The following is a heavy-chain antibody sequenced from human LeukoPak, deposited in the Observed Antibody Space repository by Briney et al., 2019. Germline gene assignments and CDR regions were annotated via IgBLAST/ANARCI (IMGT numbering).Heavy chain of an antibody. CDR1: GFTFSSYW. CDR2: IKQDGSEK. V-gene: IGHV3-7*01. Sequence: GGSLRLSCAVSGFTFSSYWMSWVRQAPGKGLEWVANIKQDGSEKYYVDSVKGRFAISRDNAKNSLYLQMNSLRAEDTGVYYCAREAGTADYWGQGTLITVSS. J-gene: IGHJ4*02. D-gene: IGHD6-13*01. CDR3: AREAGTADY.